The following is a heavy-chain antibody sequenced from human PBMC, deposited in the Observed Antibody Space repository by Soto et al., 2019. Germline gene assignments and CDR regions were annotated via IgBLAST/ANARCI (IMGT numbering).Heavy chain of an antibody. CDR2: IKSKTDGGTT. Sequence: EVQLVESGGGLVKPGGSLRLSCAASGFTFSNAWMSWVRQAPGKGLEWVGRIKSKTDGGTTDYAAPVKGRFTISRDDSKSTLYLQMNSLKTEDTAVYYCTTTYYDFWSGYYTGIYWGQGTLVTVSS. J-gene: IGHJ4*02. CDR3: TTTYYDFWSGYYTGIY. CDR1: GFTFSNAW. V-gene: IGHV3-15*01. D-gene: IGHD3-3*01.